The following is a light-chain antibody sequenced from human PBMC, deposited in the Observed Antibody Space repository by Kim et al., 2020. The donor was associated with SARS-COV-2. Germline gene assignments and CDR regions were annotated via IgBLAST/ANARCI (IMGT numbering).Light chain of an antibody. Sequence: ASVGDGVTITCRASQDIRNYLAWYQQRPGKVPELLIYAASTLQSGVPSRFSGSGSGTDFTLTISALQPEDVATYFCQNYNSAPWTFGQGTKVDIK. CDR3: QNYNSAPWT. J-gene: IGKJ1*01. V-gene: IGKV1-27*01. CDR2: AAS. CDR1: QDIRNY.